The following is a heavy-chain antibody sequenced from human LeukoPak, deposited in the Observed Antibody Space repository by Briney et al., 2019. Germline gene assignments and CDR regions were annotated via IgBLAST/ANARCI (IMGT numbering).Heavy chain of an antibody. CDR1: GFTLSSYW. CDR3: VDVAAGKLLRY. CDR2: INSDGSST. D-gene: IGHD6-13*01. Sequence: PGGSLRLSCAASGFTLSSYWMHWVRQAPGKGLVWVSRINSDGSSTSYADSVKGRFTISRDNSKNTLYLQMNSLRAEDTAVYYCVDVAAGKLLRYWGQGTLVTVSS. J-gene: IGHJ4*02. V-gene: IGHV3-74*01.